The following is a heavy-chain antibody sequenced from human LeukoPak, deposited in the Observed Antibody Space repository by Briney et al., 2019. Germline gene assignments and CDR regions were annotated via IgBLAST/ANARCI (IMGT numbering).Heavy chain of an antibody. D-gene: IGHD5-18*01. CDR2: ISYDGSNK. V-gene: IGHV3-30-3*01. CDR1: GFTFSSYA. CDR3: ARAGARGYSYGFIPDYYYGMDV. Sequence: PGRSLRLSCAASGFTFSSYAMHWVRQAPGKGLEWVAVISYDGSNKYYADSVKGRFTISRDNSKNTLCLQMNSLRAEDTAVYYCARAGARGYSYGFIPDYYYGMDVWGQGTTVTVSS. J-gene: IGHJ6*02.